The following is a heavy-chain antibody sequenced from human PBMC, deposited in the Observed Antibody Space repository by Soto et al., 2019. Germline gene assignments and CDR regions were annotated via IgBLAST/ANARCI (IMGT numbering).Heavy chain of an antibody. D-gene: IGHD3-10*01. CDR3: ARNRITMVRGAHYALDWFDP. Sequence: SETLSLTCTVSGGSISSGDYYWSWIRQPPGKGLEWIGYIYYSGSTYYNPSLKSRVTISVDTSKNQFSLKLSSVTAADTAVYYCARNRITMVRGAHYALDWFDPWGQGTLVTVSS. J-gene: IGHJ5*02. CDR2: IYYSGST. V-gene: IGHV4-30-4*01. CDR1: GGSISSGDYY.